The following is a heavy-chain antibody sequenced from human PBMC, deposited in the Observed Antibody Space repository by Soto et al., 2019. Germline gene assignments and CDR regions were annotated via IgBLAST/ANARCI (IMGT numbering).Heavy chain of an antibody. D-gene: IGHD6-19*01. CDR3: ASSSGWYSDWFDP. V-gene: IGHV1-3*01. Sequence: ASVKVSCKASGYTFTSYAMHWVRQATGQRLEWMGWINANSGNTKYAQKFQGRVTITRNTSISTAYMELSSLRSEDTAVYYCASSSGWYSDWFDPWGQGTLVTVSS. J-gene: IGHJ5*02. CDR2: INANSGNT. CDR1: GYTFTSYA.